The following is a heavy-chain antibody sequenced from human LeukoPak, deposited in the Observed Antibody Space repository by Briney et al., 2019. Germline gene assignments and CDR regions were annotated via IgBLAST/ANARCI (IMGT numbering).Heavy chain of an antibody. J-gene: IGHJ6*03. CDR3: ARLAVVVVAATGDYYYYYYMDV. V-gene: IGHV3-7*01. D-gene: IGHD2-15*01. CDR2: IKQDGSEK. Sequence: GGSLRLSCAASGFTFSSYWMSWVRQAPGKGLEWVANIKQDGSEKYYVDSVKGRFTISRDNAKNSLYLQMNSLRAEDTAVYYCARLAVVVVAATGDYYYYYYMDVWGKGTTVTVSS. CDR1: GFTFSSYW.